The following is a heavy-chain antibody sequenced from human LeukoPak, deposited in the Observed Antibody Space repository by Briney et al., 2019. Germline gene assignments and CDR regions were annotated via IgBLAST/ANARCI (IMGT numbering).Heavy chain of an antibody. CDR3: ARGPGADYYYYMDV. J-gene: IGHJ6*03. D-gene: IGHD3-10*01. CDR1: GFTFSSYA. CDR2: ISYDGSNK. V-gene: IGHV3-30*04. Sequence: GGSLRLSCAASGFTFSSYAMHWVRQAPGKGLEWVAVISYDGSNKYYADSVKGRFTISRDNSKNTLYLQMNSLRAEDTAVYYCARGPGADYYYYMDVWGKGTTVTVSS.